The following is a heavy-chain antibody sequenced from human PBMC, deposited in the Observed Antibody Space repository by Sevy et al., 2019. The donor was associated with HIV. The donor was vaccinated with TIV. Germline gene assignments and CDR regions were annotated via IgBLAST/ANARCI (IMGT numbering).Heavy chain of an antibody. CDR1: GFTFSSYG. D-gene: IGHD6-13*01. Sequence: GGSLRLSCAASGFTFSSYGMHWVRQAPGKGLEWVSVICNDGSNKYYADSVKGRFTISRDNSKNTLYLQMNSLRAEDTAEYYCAGDNDRIAASGIFDFWGQGTLVTVSS. CDR3: AGDNDRIAASGIFDF. V-gene: IGHV3-33*01. CDR2: ICNDGSNK. J-gene: IGHJ4*02.